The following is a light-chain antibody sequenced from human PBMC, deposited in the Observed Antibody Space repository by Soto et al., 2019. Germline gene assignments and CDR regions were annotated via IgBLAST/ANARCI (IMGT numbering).Light chain of an antibody. CDR3: SSYTSSLTPV. V-gene: IGLV2-14*01. CDR2: EVS. J-gene: IGLJ1*01. Sequence: QSVLTQPASVSGSPGQSITISCTGTSSDVGGYNYVSWYQQPPGKAPKLMIYEVSNRPSGVSNRFSGSKSGNTASLTISGLQAEDEADYYCSSYTSSLTPVFGTGTKLTVL. CDR1: SSDVGGYNY.